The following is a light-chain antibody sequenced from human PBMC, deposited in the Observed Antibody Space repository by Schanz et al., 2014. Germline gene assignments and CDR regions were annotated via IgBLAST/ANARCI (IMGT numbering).Light chain of an antibody. Sequence: QSALTQPASVSGAPGQSITISCTGTSSDIGAYNYVSWYQQHPGKAPKLILYDVDRRPSAVSDRFSGSRSGNTASLTISGLQAEDEADYYCSSYTSSSTVVFGGGTKLTVL. CDR1: SSDIGAYNY. J-gene: IGLJ2*01. CDR3: SSYTSSSTVV. V-gene: IGLV2-14*03. CDR2: DVD.